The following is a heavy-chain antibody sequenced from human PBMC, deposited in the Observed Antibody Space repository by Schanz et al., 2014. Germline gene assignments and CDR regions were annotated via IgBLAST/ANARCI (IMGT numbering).Heavy chain of an antibody. Sequence: QVQLQESGPGLVKPSETLSLTCTVSAAFISRYYWSWVRQAPGKGLEWIGYVNYIGSTKYNPSPESRVTISADTSKKQFSLKMTSVTTADTAVYYCASTHWFGSGTTIVDYWGQGTLVTVSS. V-gene: IGHV4-59*01. D-gene: IGHD3-10*01. J-gene: IGHJ4*02. CDR2: VNYIGST. CDR3: ASTHWFGSGTTIVDY. CDR1: AAFISRYY.